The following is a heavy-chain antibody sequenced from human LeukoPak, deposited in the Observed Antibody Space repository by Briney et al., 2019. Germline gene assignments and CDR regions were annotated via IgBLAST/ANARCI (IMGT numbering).Heavy chain of an antibody. CDR2: ISHDGTDT. V-gene: IGHV3-74*01. J-gene: IGHJ4*02. CDR3: ARDCSGGSCYFIDY. CDR1: GFTFSTYV. Sequence: GGSLRLSCAASGFTFSTYVMHWVRQAPGKGLMWVSRISHDGTDTSYADSVKDRFTVSRDNAKNTLYLQMNSLRAEDTAVYYCARDCSGGSCYFIDYWGQGTLVTVSS. D-gene: IGHD2-15*01.